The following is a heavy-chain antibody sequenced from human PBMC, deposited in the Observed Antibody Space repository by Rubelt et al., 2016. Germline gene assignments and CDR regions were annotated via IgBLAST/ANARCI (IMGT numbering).Heavy chain of an antibody. CDR2: IIPIFGTA. J-gene: IGHJ5*02. Sequence: KKPGSSVKVSCKASGGTFRSYAISWVRQAPGQGLEWMGGIIPIFGTAHYAQQFQGRVTITADESTRTADMELSSLRSEDTAVYYCAREAIAARPGWFDPWGQGTLVTVSS. V-gene: IGHV1-69*01. CDR3: AREAIAARPGWFDP. CDR1: GGTFRSYA. D-gene: IGHD6-6*01.